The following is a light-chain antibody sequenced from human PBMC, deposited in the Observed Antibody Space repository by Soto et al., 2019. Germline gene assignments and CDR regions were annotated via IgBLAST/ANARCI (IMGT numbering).Light chain of an antibody. J-gene: IGKJ1*01. CDR3: QQYNNWPQT. Sequence: ETTQSPATLHVHPGVRATLSCWDSQSVSSDLAWYQQRPGQAPRLLIDAASTSATGIPARFGGSGSASGREFTLIISSLQSEEFEVYDCQQYNNWPQTFGQGTKVDIK. CDR1: QSVSSD. V-gene: IGKV3-15*01. CDR2: AAS.